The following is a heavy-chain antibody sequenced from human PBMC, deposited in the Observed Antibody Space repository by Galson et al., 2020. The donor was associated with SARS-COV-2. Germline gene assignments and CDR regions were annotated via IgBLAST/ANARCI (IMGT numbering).Heavy chain of an antibody. CDR2: INPSGGST. Sequence: ASVKVSCKASGYTFTSYYMHWVRQAPGQGLEWMGIINPSGGSTSYAQKFQGRVTMTRDTSTSTVYMELSSLRSEDTAVYYCARGDFWSGYDNPNEENYYFDYWGQGTLVTVSS. V-gene: IGHV1-46*01. CDR1: GYTFTSYY. D-gene: IGHD3-3*01. J-gene: IGHJ4*02. CDR3: ARGDFWSGYDNPNEENYYFDY.